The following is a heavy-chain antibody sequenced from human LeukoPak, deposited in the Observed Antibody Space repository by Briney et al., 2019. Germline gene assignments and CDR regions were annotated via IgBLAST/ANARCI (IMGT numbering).Heavy chain of an antibody. CDR3: ARDQYCSSTSCAPGWFDP. D-gene: IGHD2-2*01. V-gene: IGHV4-38-2*02. CDR1: GYSISSGYY. CDR2: IYHSGST. Sequence: SETLSLTCAVSGYSISSGYYWGWIRQPPGKGLEWIGSIYHSGSTYYNPSLKSRVTISVDTSKNQFSLKLSSVTAADTAVYYCARDQYCSSTSCAPGWFDPWGQGTLVTVSS. J-gene: IGHJ5*02.